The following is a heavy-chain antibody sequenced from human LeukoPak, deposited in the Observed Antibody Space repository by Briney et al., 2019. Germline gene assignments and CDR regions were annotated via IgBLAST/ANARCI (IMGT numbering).Heavy chain of an antibody. J-gene: IGHJ5*02. CDR1: GYSFTSYW. D-gene: IGHD3-22*01. CDR2: IYPGDSDT. CDR3: ARGPYYYDSSGYFGYNWFDP. Sequence: GESLKISCKGSGYSFTSYWIGWVRQMPGKGLEWMGIIYPGDSDTGYSPSFQGQVTISADKSISTAYLQWSSLKASDTAMYYCARGPYYYDSSGYFGYNWFDPWGQGTLVTVSS. V-gene: IGHV5-51*01.